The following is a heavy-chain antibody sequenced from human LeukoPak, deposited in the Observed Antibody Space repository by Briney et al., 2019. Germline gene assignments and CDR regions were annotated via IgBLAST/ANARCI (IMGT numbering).Heavy chain of an antibody. D-gene: IGHD5-18*01. CDR3: ARVDRGYSYAPEGY. J-gene: IGHJ4*02. CDR1: GFTFDDYG. V-gene: IGHV3-20*04. Sequence: GGSLRLSCAASGFTFDDYGMSRVRQAPGKGLEWVSGINWNGGSTAYADSVKGRFTISRDNAKNSLYLQMHRLRAEAPALYYCARVDRGYSYAPEGYWGQGTLVTVSS. CDR2: INWNGGST.